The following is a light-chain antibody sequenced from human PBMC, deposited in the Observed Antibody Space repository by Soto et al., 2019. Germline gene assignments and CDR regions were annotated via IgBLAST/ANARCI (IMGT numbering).Light chain of an antibody. V-gene: IGKV3-15*01. CDR1: QTISYN. CDR2: GTS. Sequence: EIVMTQSPVTLSPSPGERATLSCRASQTISYNLAWYQQKPGQAPRLLIYGTSTSATGIPARFSGSGSGTDYTLPISSLQSEDFAVYYCQQYNYWPPVTFGGGTRVEIK. J-gene: IGKJ4*01. CDR3: QQYNYWPPVT.